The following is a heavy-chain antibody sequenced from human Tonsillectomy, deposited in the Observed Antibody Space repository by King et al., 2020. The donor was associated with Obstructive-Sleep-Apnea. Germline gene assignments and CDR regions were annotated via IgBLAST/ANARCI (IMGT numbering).Heavy chain of an antibody. CDR2: ISYDGSDT. Sequence: VQLVESGGGVVQPGRSLRLSCAASGFTFSSYGMHWVRQAPGKGLEWVAVISYDGSDTYYADSVKGRFTISRDYSKNTLYLQMNSLRADDTAVYYCAKGKSSGGYYGLDVWGQGTTVTVSS. CDR3: AKGKSSGGYYGLDV. D-gene: IGHD1-26*01. J-gene: IGHJ6*02. CDR1: GFTFSSYG. V-gene: IGHV3-30*18.